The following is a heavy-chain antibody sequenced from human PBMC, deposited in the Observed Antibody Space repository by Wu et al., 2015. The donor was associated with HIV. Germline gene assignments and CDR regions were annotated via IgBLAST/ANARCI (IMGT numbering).Heavy chain of an antibody. CDR1: GGSFSRSG. V-gene: IGHV1-69*11. CDR3: ARNTDSVATSLYSLGV. CDR2: IIPNHGGA. Sequence: QVQLVQSGAEVKKPGSSVKVSCKASGGSFSRSGISWVRQAPGKGFEWMGRIIPNHGGANYAEKFEGRVTITADEATNTAYMELSSLKSEDTAVYYCARNTDSVATSLYSLGVWGQGTVVTVSS. J-gene: IGHJ6*02. D-gene: IGHD5-12*01.